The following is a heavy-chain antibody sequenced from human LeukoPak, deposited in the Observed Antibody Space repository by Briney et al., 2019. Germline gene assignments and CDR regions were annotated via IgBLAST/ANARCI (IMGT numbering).Heavy chain of an antibody. Sequence: SGTLSLTCTVSGGSISSDHWNWIRQPPGKGLEWIGCIYYSGSTYYNPSLKSRVTISVDMSKSQFSLRLTSVTAADTAVYYCARKNDFDIWGQGTLVTVSS. V-gene: IGHV4-59*01. CDR3: ARKNDFDI. CDR1: GGSISSDH. D-gene: IGHD2/OR15-2a*01. J-gene: IGHJ3*02. CDR2: IYYSGST.